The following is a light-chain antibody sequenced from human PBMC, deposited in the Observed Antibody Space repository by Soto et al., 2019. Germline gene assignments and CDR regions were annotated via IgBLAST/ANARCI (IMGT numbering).Light chain of an antibody. Sequence: DIVMTQSPLSLPVTPGEPASISCRSSQSLLHSNGYNYLDWYLQKPEQSPQLLIYLGSNRSSGVPDRFSGSGSGTDFTLKISRVEAEDVGVYYCMQALQTPLTFGGGTKGDIK. CDR3: MQALQTPLT. CDR2: LGS. V-gene: IGKV2-28*01. CDR1: QSLLHSNGYNY. J-gene: IGKJ4*01.